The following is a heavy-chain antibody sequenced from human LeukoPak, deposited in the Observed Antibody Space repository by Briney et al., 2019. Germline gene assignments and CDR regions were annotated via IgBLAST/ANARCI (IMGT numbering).Heavy chain of an antibody. V-gene: IGHV3-48*02. CDR2: ISSGSGTT. CDR1: GFTFSSYS. J-gene: IGHJ4*02. CDR3: AKDRGNDYGVFDY. D-gene: IGHD4-17*01. Sequence: GGSLRLSCAASGFTFSSYSMNWVRQTPGKGLEWISYISSGSGTTYYGDSVQGRFITSRDNAKNSLHLQINSLRDEDTGVYYCAKDRGNDYGVFDYWGQGTLVTVSS.